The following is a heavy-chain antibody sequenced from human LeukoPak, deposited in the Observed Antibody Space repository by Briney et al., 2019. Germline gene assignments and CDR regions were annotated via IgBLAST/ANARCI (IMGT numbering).Heavy chain of an antibody. D-gene: IGHD6-19*01. CDR1: GFTFTSSA. V-gene: IGHV1-58*02. J-gene: IGHJ6*02. Sequence: SVKVSCKASGFTFTSSAMQWVRQARGQRLEWIGWIVVGSGNTNYAQKFQEGVTITRDMSTSTAYMELSSLRSEDTAVYYCAAGDSSGDYYYGMDVWGQGTTVTVSS. CDR3: AAGDSSGDYYYGMDV. CDR2: IVVGSGNT.